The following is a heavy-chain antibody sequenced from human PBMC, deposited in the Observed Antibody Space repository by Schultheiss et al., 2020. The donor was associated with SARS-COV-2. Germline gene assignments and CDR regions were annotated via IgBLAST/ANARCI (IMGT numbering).Heavy chain of an antibody. V-gene: IGHV3-30*07. CDR2: ISYDGSNK. D-gene: IGHD6-13*01. Sequence: GGSLRLSCAASGFTFSNYAMHWVRQAPGKGLEWVAVISYDGSNKYYADSVKGRFTISRDNSKNTLYLQMNSLRAEDTAVYYCARGASHDSSSWFSYYYYYGMDVWGQGTTVTVSS. CDR1: GFTFSNYA. CDR3: ARGASHDSSSWFSYYYYYGMDV. J-gene: IGHJ6*02.